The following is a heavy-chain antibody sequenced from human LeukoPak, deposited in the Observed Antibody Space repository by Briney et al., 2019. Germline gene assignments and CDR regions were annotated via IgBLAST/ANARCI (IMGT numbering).Heavy chain of an antibody. CDR2: ISGSGGTT. J-gene: IGHJ4*02. V-gene: IGHV3-23*01. CDR3: AKRHYDFWSGYQNQMYYFDY. CDR1: GFTFSSYA. Sequence: GGSLRLSCAASGFTFSSYAMSWVRQAPEKGLEWASAISGSGGTTYYADSVKGRLIISRDNSKNTLYLQMNSLRAEDTAVYYCAKRHYDFWSGYQNQMYYFDYWGQGALVTVSS. D-gene: IGHD3-3*01.